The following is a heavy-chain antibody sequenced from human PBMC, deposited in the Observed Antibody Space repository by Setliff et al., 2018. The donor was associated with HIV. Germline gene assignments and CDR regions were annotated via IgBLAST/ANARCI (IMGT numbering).Heavy chain of an antibody. CDR3: ARDQVSMVRAVRLVA. J-gene: IGHJ1*01. Sequence: SVKVSCKASGGTFSSYAISWVRQAPGQGLEWMGGIIPVFRTANYAQKFQGRVTITADKSTSTAYMELRSLRSEDTAVYYCARDQVSMVRAVRLVAWGQGSLVTVSS. CDR1: GGTFSSYA. D-gene: IGHD3-10*01. V-gene: IGHV1-69*06. CDR2: IIPVFRTA.